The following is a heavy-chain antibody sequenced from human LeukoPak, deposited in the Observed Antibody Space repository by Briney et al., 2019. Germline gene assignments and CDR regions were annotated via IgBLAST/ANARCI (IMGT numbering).Heavy chain of an antibody. D-gene: IGHD3-22*01. CDR1: GYTFTSYA. CDR2: INAGNGNT. CDR3: ARDLRPPGGYYYVRGVDV. J-gene: IGHJ6*02. Sequence: GASVKVSCKASGYTFTSYAMNWVRQAPGQRLEWMGWINAGNGNTKYSQKFQGRVTITRDTSASTAYMELSSLRSEDTAVYYCARDLRPPGGYYYVRGVDVWGQGTTVTVSS. V-gene: IGHV1-3*01.